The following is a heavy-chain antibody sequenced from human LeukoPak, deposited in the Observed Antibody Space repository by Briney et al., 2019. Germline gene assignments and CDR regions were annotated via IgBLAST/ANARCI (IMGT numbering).Heavy chain of an antibody. D-gene: IGHD6-13*01. Sequence: SETLSLTCTVSGGSISSYYWSWIRQPPGKGLEWIGYIYYSGSTNYNPSLKSRVTISVDTSKNQFSLKLSSVTAADTAVYYCARVRQLVFDYWGQGTLVTVSS. CDR3: ARVRQLVFDY. V-gene: IGHV4-59*01. CDR1: GGSISSYY. CDR2: IYYSGST. J-gene: IGHJ4*02.